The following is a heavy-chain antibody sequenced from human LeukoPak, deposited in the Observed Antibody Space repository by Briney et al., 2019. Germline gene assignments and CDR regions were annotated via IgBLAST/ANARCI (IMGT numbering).Heavy chain of an antibody. J-gene: IGHJ3*02. CDR2: IYYSGST. CDR1: GGSISSSSYY. CDR3: ARHTTVVNI. D-gene: IGHD4-23*01. Sequence: SETLSLTCTVSGGSISSSSYYWGWIRQPPGKGLEWIGSIYYSGSTYYNPSLKSRVTISVDTSKNQFSLKLSSVTAADTAVYYCARHTTVVNIWGQGTMVTVSS. V-gene: IGHV4-39*01.